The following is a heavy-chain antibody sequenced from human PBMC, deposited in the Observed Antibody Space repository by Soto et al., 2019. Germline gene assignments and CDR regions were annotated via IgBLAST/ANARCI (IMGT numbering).Heavy chain of an antibody. J-gene: IGHJ5*02. CDR2: ILYDGTNK. CDR3: AKDRYAILTGSNWFDP. CDR1: GFTFSSFG. D-gene: IGHD3-9*01. V-gene: IGHV3-30*18. Sequence: QVQLVESGGGVVQPGRSLRLSCAASGFTFSSFGMHWVRQAPGKGLEWVAVILYDGTNKYYAASVKGRFTISRDNSNNTLYLQMNSLRAEDPAVYYCAKDRYAILTGSNWFDPWGQGTLVTVSS.